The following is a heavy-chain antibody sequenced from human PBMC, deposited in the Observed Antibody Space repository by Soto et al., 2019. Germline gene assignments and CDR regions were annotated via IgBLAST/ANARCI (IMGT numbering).Heavy chain of an antibody. D-gene: IGHD3-22*01. V-gene: IGHV3-33*01. CDR2: IWYDGSNK. Sequence: QVQLVESGGGVVQPGRSLRLSCAASGFTFSSYGMQWVRQAPGKGLEWVAVIWYDGSNKYYADSVKGRFTISRDNSKNTRYLQMNSRRAEDTAVYYCARAETYYYDSSGLSDFDYWGQGTLVTVSS. CDR1: GFTFSSYG. CDR3: ARAETYYYDSSGLSDFDY. J-gene: IGHJ4*02.